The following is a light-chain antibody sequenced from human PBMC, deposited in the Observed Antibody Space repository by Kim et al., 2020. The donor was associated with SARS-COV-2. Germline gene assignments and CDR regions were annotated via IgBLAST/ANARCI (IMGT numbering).Light chain of an antibody. CDR1: SSDVGAYDY. Sequence: QSALTQPPSASGSPGQSVTISCTGTSSDVGAYDYVSWYQQHPGKAPKLMIYEVSQRPSGVPDRFSGSKSGNTASLTISGLQAEDEADYYCCSYAGSYTYVFGTGTKVTVL. V-gene: IGLV2-8*01. CDR2: EVS. CDR3: CSYAGSYTYV. J-gene: IGLJ1*01.